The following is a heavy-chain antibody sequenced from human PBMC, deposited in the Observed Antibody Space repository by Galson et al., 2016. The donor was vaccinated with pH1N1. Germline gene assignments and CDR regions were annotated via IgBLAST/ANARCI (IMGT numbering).Heavy chain of an antibody. J-gene: IGHJ3*02. CDR3: ASRFFGYLEGQPSDSFDI. D-gene: IGHD3-3*01. V-gene: IGHV4-61*01. Sequence: ETLSLTCTVSGGSVSSGSYYWSWIRQPPGKGLEWIGYIYYSGSTNYNPSLKSRVTISVDTSKNQFSLKLSSVTAADTAVYYCASRFFGYLEGQPSDSFDIWGQGTMVTVSS. CDR1: GGSVSSGSYY. CDR2: IYYSGST.